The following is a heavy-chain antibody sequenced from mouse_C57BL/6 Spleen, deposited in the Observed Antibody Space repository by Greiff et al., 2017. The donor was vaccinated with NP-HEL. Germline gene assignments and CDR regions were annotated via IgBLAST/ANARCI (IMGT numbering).Heavy chain of an antibody. Sequence: ESGPGLVKPSQSLSLTCSVTGYSITSGYYWNWIRQFPGNKLAWMGYISYDGSNNYNPSLKNRISITRDTSKNQFFLKLNSVTTEDTATYYCARLSNYGSSSWYFDVWGTGTTVTVSS. D-gene: IGHD1-1*01. CDR1: GYSITSGYY. CDR3: ARLSNYGSSSWYFDV. J-gene: IGHJ1*03. V-gene: IGHV3-6*01. CDR2: ISYDGSN.